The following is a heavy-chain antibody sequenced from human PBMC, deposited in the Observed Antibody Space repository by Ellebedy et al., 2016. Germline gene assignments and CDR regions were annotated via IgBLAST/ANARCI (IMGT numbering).Heavy chain of an antibody. D-gene: IGHD6-19*01. CDR2: ISGTDNSI. J-gene: IGHJ6*02. CDR3: ATEGLASLGMDV. CDR1: GFTFSDYY. Sequence: GESLKISCAASGFTFSDYYMNWIRQAPGKGLEWISYISGTDNSIYYADSVKGRFTISRDNAKKSLFLQMNSLRVEDTAVYYCATEGLASLGMDVWGHGTTVTVSS. V-gene: IGHV3-11*01.